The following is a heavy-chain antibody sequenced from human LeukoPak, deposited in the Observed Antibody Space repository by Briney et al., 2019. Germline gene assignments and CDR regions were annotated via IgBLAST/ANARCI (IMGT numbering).Heavy chain of an antibody. CDR3: ASSLAVAYGMDV. J-gene: IGHJ6*02. CDR1: GYTFTSYY. Sequence: GASVKVSCKASGYTFTSYYMHWVRQAPGQGLEWMGIINPSGGSTIYAQKFQGRVTMTRDTSTSTVYMELSSLRSEDTAVYYCASSLAVAYGMDVWGQGTTVTVSS. D-gene: IGHD6-19*01. CDR2: INPSGGST. V-gene: IGHV1-46*01.